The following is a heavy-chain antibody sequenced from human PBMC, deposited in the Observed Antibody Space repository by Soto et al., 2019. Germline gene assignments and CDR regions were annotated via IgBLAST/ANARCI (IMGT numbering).Heavy chain of an antibody. CDR1: GFTFSSYA. CDR2: ISGSGGST. Sequence: GGSLRLSCAASGFTFSSYAMSWVRQAPGKGLEWVSAISGSGGSTYYADSVKGRFTISRDNSKNTLYLQMNSLRAEDTAVYYCAKTPNARVVIIHSNYYGMDVWGQGTTVTVS. CDR3: AKTPNARVVIIHSNYYGMDV. D-gene: IGHD3-3*01. V-gene: IGHV3-23*01. J-gene: IGHJ6*02.